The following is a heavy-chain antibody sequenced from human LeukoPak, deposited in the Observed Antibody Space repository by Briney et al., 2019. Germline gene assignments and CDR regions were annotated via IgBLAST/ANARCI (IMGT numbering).Heavy chain of an antibody. D-gene: IGHD6-13*01. J-gene: IGHJ5*02. CDR2: MNPNSGNT. V-gene: IGHV1-8*01. CDR3: AREMPYSSSWYALEWFDP. Sequence: ASVKVSCKASGHTFTSYDINWVRQATGQGLEWMGWMNPNSGNTGYAQKFQGRVTMTRNTSISTAYMELSSLRSEDTAVYYCAREMPYSSSWYALEWFDPWGQGTLVTVSS. CDR1: GHTFTSYD.